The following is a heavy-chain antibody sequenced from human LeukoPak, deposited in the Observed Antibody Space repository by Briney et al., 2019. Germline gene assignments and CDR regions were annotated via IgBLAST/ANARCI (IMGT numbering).Heavy chain of an antibody. CDR2: INHSGST. D-gene: IGHD6-13*01. Sequence: PSETLSLTCAVYGGSFSGYYWSWLRQPPGKGLEWIGEINHSGSTNYNPSLKSRVTVSVDTSKNQFSLKLSSVTAADTAVYYCARLAPRTHSSSWYVLDYYYMDVWGKGTTVTVSS. V-gene: IGHV4-34*01. CDR3: ARLAPRTHSSSWYVLDYYYMDV. J-gene: IGHJ6*03. CDR1: GGSFSGYY.